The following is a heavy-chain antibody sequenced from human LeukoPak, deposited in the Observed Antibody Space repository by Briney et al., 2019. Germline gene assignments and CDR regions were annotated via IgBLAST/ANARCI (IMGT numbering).Heavy chain of an antibody. Sequence: GGSLRLSCAASGFTFSNYWMSWVRQAPGKGLEWVANIKQDGSEKYYVDSVKGRFTISRDNAKNSLYLQMNSLRAEDTAVYYCASSAVAGYYYYYYYMDVWGKGTTITISS. D-gene: IGHD6-19*01. J-gene: IGHJ6*03. CDR3: ASSAVAGYYYYYYYMDV. CDR2: IKQDGSEK. V-gene: IGHV3-7*01. CDR1: GFTFSNYW.